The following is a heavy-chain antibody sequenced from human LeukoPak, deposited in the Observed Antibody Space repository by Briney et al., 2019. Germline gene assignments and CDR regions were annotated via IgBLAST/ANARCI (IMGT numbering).Heavy chain of an antibody. V-gene: IGHV1-69*01. CDR3: AREGTTVTAQTFDY. Sequence: VIIPIFRTANYAQKFQGRVTITADESTSTAYMELSSLRSEDTAVCYCAREGTTVTAQTFDYWGQGTLVTVSS. D-gene: IGHD4-17*01. J-gene: IGHJ4*02. CDR2: IIPIFRTA.